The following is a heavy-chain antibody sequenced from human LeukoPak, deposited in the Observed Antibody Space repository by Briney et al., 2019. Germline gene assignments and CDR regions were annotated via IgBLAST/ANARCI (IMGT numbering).Heavy chain of an antibody. CDR2: IYYRGST. CDR1: GGSISSGGYY. Sequence: PSETLSLTCTVSGGSISSGGYYWSWIRQPPGKGLEWIGYIYYRGSTYYNPSLKSRVTISVDTSKNQFSLKLSSVTAADTAVYYCARSSSDYGDYAPFDPWGQGTLVTVSS. CDR3: ARSSSDYGDYAPFDP. V-gene: IGHV4-31*03. J-gene: IGHJ5*02. D-gene: IGHD4-17*01.